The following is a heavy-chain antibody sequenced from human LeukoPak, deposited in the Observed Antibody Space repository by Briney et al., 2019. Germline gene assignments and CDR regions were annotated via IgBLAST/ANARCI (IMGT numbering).Heavy chain of an antibody. CDR2: MNPNSGNT. D-gene: IGHD3-22*01. CDR1: GYTFTSYD. V-gene: IGHV1-8*01. Sequence: ASVTVSCKASGYTFTSYDINWVRQAPGQGLEWMGWMNPNSGNTGYAQKFQGRVTMTRNTSISTAYMELSSLRSEDTAVYYCARELSYDSSPHGYYGMDVWGQGTTVTVSS. J-gene: IGHJ6*02. CDR3: ARELSYDSSPHGYYGMDV.